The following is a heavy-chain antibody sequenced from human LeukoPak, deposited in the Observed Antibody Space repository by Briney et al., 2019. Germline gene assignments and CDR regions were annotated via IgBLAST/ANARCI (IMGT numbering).Heavy chain of an antibody. J-gene: IGHJ6*02. CDR1: GDSVTGNSVA. D-gene: IGHD1-1*01. V-gene: IGHV6-1*01. CDR2: TYYRSKWYK. Sequence: SQTLSLACAISGDSVTGNSVAWNWVRQSPSRGLEWLGRTYYRSKWYKEYAISVKSRISINPDTSKNQFSLQLDSVTPEDTAVYYCTRMNVEPYGMDVWGQGTTVTVSS. CDR3: TRMNVEPYGMDV.